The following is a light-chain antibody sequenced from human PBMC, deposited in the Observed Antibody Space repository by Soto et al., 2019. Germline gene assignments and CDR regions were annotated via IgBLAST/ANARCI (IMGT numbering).Light chain of an antibody. Sequence: EIVLTQSPGTLSLSPGEIATLSCSSSQSVSSNYLGWYQQKPGQAPRLLIYGAFSRASGIPDRFSGRGSGTDFTLTIGRLEPEDFAVYYCQYYGTSPAWTFGQGTKVDNK. CDR3: QYYGTSPAWT. V-gene: IGKV3-20*01. CDR2: GAF. CDR1: QSVSSNY. J-gene: IGKJ1*01.